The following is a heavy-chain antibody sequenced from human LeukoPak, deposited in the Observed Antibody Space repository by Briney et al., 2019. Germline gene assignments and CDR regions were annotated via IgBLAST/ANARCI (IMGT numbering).Heavy chain of an antibody. CDR1: GDSVSNYY. CDR3: ARASDSILSYYYHMDL. V-gene: IGHV4-4*07. D-gene: IGHD3-22*01. J-gene: IGHJ6*03. CDR2: IFTTGST. Sequence: SETLSLTCTVSGDSVSNYYWSWVPQPAGKGLEWIGRIFTTGSTDYNTSLRSRVTMSRDKSKNQLFLKLTSVTAADTAVYYCARASDSILSYYYHMDLWGKGITVTVS.